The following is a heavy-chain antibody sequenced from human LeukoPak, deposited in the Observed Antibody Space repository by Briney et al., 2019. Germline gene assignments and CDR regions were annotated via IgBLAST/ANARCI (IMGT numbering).Heavy chain of an antibody. Sequence: SETLSLTCAVYGGSFSAYYWSWIRQPPGKGLEWIGEINHSGSTNYNPSLKSRVTISEDTSKNQFSLKLSSVTAADTAVYYCARARARYCSSTSCDWFDPWGQGTLVTVSS. CDR3: ARARARYCSSTSCDWFDP. D-gene: IGHD2-2*01. V-gene: IGHV4-34*01. CDR1: GGSFSAYY. J-gene: IGHJ5*02. CDR2: INHSGST.